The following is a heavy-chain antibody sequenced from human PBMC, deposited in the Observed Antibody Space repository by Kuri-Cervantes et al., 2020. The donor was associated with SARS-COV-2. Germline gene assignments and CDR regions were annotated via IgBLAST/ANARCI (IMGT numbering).Heavy chain of an antibody. CDR1: GYSISSGYY. J-gene: IGHJ4*02. D-gene: IGHD2-2*01. V-gene: IGHV4-59*08. Sequence: ESLKISCTVSGYSISSGYYWSWIRQPPGKGLEWIGYIYYSGSTNYNPSLKSRVTISVDTSKNQFSLKLSSVTAADTAVYYCARQGGIVVVPAALWGQGTLVTVSS. CDR3: ARQGGIVVVPAAL. CDR2: IYYSGST.